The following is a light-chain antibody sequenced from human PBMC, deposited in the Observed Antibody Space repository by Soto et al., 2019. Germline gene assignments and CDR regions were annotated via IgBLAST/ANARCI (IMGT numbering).Light chain of an antibody. CDR3: QQYNNWPWT. J-gene: IGKJ1*01. CDR2: RAS. CDR1: QTVSSN. V-gene: IGKV3D-15*01. Sequence: ETVMTQSPATLSVSPGERATLSCRASQTVSSNLAWYQQRPGQAVRLLIFRASTRATGIPARFSGSGSGTEFTLTISSLQSEDSAFYFCQQYNNWPWTFGQGTKVEIK.